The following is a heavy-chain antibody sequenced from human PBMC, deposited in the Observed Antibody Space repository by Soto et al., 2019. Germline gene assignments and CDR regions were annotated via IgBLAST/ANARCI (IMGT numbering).Heavy chain of an antibody. CDR2: IYPGDSDT. D-gene: IGHD5-18*01. J-gene: IGHJ6*02. Sequence: GESLKISCKGSGYSFTSYWIGWVRQMPGKGLEWMGIIYPGDSDTRYSPSFQGQVTISADKSISTAYLQWSSLKASDTAMYYCATQGGYSYVPHYYYGMDVWGRGTRVAVS. V-gene: IGHV5-51*01. CDR3: ATQGGYSYVPHYYYGMDV. CDR1: GYSFTSYW.